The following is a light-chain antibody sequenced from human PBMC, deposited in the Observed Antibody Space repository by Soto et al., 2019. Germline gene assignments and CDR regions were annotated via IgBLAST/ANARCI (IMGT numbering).Light chain of an antibody. CDR3: QQFASSPRT. V-gene: IGKV3-20*01. CDR2: GAS. Sequence: EIVMTQSPATLSVSPGEVATLSFSASQSVSSNLLAWYQQKPGQAPRLLIGASSRATGVPDRFIASGSGTDFTLTISRLEPEDFAVYYCQQFASSPRTFGRGTKVDIK. J-gene: IGKJ1*01. CDR1: QSVSSNL.